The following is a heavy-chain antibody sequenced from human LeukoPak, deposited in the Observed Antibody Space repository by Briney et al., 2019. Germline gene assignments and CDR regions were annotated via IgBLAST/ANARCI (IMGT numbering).Heavy chain of an antibody. J-gene: IGHJ4*02. CDR2: IYYSGST. CDR3: VKRYCSSTSCPFDY. Sequence: SETLSLTCSVSGGSISSSSYSWGWIRQPPGKGLEWTGSIYYSGSTYYNPSFKSRVTISADTPKNQFSLKLSSVTAADTAVYYCVKRYCSSTSCPFDYWGQGTLVTVSS. D-gene: IGHD2-2*01. CDR1: GGSISSSSYS. V-gene: IGHV4-39*01.